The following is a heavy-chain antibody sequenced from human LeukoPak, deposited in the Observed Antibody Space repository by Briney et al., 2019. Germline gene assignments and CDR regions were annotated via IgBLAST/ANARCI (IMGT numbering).Heavy chain of an antibody. Sequence: GASVKVSCKASGYTFTSYAIHWVRQAPGQRLEWTGWISAGNGNTKYSQNFQGRVTFISNTSATTAFMELSSLRSEDAAVYYCAGGHGDYSDYWGQGTLVTVSS. CDR2: ISAGNGNT. V-gene: IGHV1-3*01. D-gene: IGHD4-17*01. J-gene: IGHJ4*02. CDR3: AGGHGDYSDY. CDR1: GYTFTSYA.